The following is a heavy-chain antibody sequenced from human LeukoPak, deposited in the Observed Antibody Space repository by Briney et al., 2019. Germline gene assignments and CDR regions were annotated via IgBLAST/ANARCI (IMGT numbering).Heavy chain of an antibody. V-gene: IGHV4-34*01. CDR3: ARGSELLDAFDI. Sequence: PSETLSLTCAVYGGSFSGYYWSWIRQPPGNGLEWIGEINHSGSTNYNPSLKSRVPISVDTSKNQFSLKLSSVTPTATAVYYCARGSELLDAFDIWGQGTMVTVSS. D-gene: IGHD1-26*01. CDR1: GGSFSGYY. CDR2: INHSGST. J-gene: IGHJ3*02.